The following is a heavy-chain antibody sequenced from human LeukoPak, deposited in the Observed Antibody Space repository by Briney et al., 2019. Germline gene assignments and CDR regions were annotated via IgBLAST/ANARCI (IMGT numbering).Heavy chain of an antibody. CDR2: ISGSSSNI. CDR1: GFTFSDYY. J-gene: IGHJ4*02. V-gene: IGHV3-11*01. D-gene: IGHD7-27*01. CDR3: ARSTGELDY. Sequence: GGSLRLSCAASGFTFSDYYMSWIRQAPGKGLEWVSYISGSSSNIYYADSVRGRFTISRDNAKNSLYLQMNSLRAEDTAVCYCARSTGELDYWGQGTLVTVSS.